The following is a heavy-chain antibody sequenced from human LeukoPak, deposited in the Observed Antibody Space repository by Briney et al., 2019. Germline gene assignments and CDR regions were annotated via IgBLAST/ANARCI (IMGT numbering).Heavy chain of an antibody. V-gene: IGHV1-2*02. D-gene: IGHD2-2*01. CDR1: GYTFTGYY. CDR3: ARSTPRSTQPLDY. J-gene: IGHJ4*02. Sequence: ASVKVSCKASGYTFTGYYMHWVRQAPGQGLEWMGWINPNSGGTNYAQKLQGRVTMTTDTSTSTAYMELRSLRSDDTAVYYCARSTPRSTQPLDYWGQGTLVTVSS. CDR2: INPNSGGT.